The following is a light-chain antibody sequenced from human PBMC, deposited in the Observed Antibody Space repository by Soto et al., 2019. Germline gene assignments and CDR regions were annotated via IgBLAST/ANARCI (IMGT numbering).Light chain of an antibody. Sequence: QSALTQPPSVSRAPGQRVTISCTGSSSIIGAGYDVHWYQQLPGTAPKLLIYGNSNRPSGVPDRFSGSKSGTSASLAITGLQAEDEPDYYCQSYDSSLSEAFGGGTKVTVL. CDR1: SSIIGAGYD. CDR3: QSYDSSLSEA. CDR2: GNS. V-gene: IGLV1-40*01. J-gene: IGLJ2*01.